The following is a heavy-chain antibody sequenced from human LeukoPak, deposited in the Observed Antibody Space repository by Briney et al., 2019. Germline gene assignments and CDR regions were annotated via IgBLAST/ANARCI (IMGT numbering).Heavy chain of an antibody. CDR1: GTTFRNYA. J-gene: IGHJ4*02. CDR3: AKDLLFQLPPYFDY. Sequence: PGGSLRLSCVASGTTFRNYAMSWVRQAPGKGLEWVSAISASGRSTYYADSVKGRFTISRDNSKNTLYLQMNSLRAEDTAVYYCAKDLLFQLPPYFDYWGQGTLVTVSS. CDR2: ISASGRST. V-gene: IGHV3-23*01. D-gene: IGHD2-2*01.